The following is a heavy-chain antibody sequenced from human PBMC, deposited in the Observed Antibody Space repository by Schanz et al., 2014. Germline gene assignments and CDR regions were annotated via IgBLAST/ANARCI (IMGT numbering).Heavy chain of an antibody. J-gene: IGHJ5*02. CDR3: ARGGSVATIAPYTWFDP. CDR1: GGSFSGYY. Sequence: QVQLQQWGAGLLKPSETLSLTCGVFGGSFSGYYWSWVRQPAGKGLEWIGRIYSRGSSTYNPSLKSRVTISIDTPNTQFSLKLNSVTAADTAVYYCARGGSVATIAPYTWFDPWGQGTLVTVSS. V-gene: IGHV4-59*10. D-gene: IGHD5-12*01. CDR2: IYSRGSS.